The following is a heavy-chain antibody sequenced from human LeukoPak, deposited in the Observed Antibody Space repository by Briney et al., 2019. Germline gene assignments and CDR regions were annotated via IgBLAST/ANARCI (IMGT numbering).Heavy chain of an antibody. CDR3: AXXGFVVVPAATHYYGMDV. CDR1: GYTLTSYG. Sequence: ASVNVSCKASGYTLTSYGISWVRQAPGQGLEWMGWISAYNGNTNYAQKLQGRVTMTTDTSTSTAYMELSSLRSEDTAVYYCAXXGFVVVPAATHYYGMDVWGQGTTVTVSS. V-gene: IGHV1-18*01. CDR2: ISAYNGNT. D-gene: IGHD2-2*01. J-gene: IGHJ6*02.